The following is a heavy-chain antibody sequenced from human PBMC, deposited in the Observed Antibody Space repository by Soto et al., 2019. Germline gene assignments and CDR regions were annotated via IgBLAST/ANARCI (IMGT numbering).Heavy chain of an antibody. CDR3: ARRLFISVAGTSWFAP. CDR2: IYPGDSDT. J-gene: IGHJ5*02. V-gene: IGHV5-51*01. Sequence: GESLKLSCTGSGYSFTSYWIGWVRQMPGKGLEWMGIIYPGDSDTRYNASFLDQVTISADKTLSTAYLHWSRLTASVTAMYYCARRLFISVAGTSWFAPCVQGTLVTVS. D-gene: IGHD6-19*01. CDR1: GYSFTSYW.